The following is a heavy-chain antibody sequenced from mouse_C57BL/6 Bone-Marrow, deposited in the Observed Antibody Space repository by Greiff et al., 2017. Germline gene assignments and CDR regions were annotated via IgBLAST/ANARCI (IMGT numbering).Heavy chain of an antibody. V-gene: IGHV14-4*01. D-gene: IGHD1-1*01. CDR2: IDPENGDT. Sequence: EVQLHQSGAELVRPGASVKLSCTASGFNIKDDYMHWVKQRPEQGLEWIGWIDPENGDTEYASKFQGKATITADTSSNTAYLQLSSLTSEDTAVYYCTTNYGSDYWGQGTTLTVSS. CDR3: TTNYGSDY. J-gene: IGHJ2*01. CDR1: GFNIKDDY.